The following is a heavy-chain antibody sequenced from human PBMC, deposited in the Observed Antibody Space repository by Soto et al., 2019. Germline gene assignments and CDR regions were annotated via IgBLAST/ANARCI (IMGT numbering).Heavy chain of an antibody. CDR3: AKVTFSGDYYYSYGMDV. Sequence: QEKLVESGGGVVQPGRSLRLSCAASGFTFSACGMHWVRQAPGKGLEWVTVISYDGSSKYYADSVKGRLIVSRDNSKNTLYLQTNSLRPEDTAGYYCAKVTFSGDYYYSYGMDVWGQGTTVTVSS. V-gene: IGHV3-30*18. CDR2: ISYDGSSK. J-gene: IGHJ6*02. CDR1: GFTFSACG. D-gene: IGHD1-26*01.